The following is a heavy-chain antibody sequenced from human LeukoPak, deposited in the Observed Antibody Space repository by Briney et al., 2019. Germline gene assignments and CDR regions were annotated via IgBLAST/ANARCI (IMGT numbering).Heavy chain of an antibody. CDR1: GFTFSSYS. Sequence: GGSLRLSCAASGFTFSSYSMSWVRQAPGKGLEWVSSISSSSSYIYYADSVKGRFTISRDNAKNSLYLQMNSLRAEDTAVYYCARDNGGDGWFDPWGQGTLVTVSS. D-gene: IGHD2-21*01. CDR3: ARDNGGDGWFDP. CDR2: ISSSSSYI. V-gene: IGHV3-21*01. J-gene: IGHJ5*02.